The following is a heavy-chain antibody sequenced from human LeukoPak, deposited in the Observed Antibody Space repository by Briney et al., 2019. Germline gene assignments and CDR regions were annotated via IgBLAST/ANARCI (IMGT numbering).Heavy chain of an antibody. D-gene: IGHD4-4*01. CDR3: ARGGNYRNWFDP. Sequence: SETLSLTCTVSGGSISIYYWTWIRQPPGRGLEWIGYIHDSGSTNYNPSLKSRVTISLDTSKNQFSLKLSSVTAADTAVYYCARGGNYRNWFDPWGQGTLVTVSS. CDR1: GGSISIYY. CDR2: IHDSGST. J-gene: IGHJ5*02. V-gene: IGHV4-59*01.